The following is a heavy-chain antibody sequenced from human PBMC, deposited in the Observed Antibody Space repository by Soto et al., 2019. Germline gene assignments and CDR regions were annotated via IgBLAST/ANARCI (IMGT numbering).Heavy chain of an antibody. V-gene: IGHV5-10-1*01. J-gene: IGHJ5*02. CDR1: GYRFTTDW. CDR3: ARLRIAAPGDPGP. Sequence: GESLKISCKGSGYRFTTDWISWVRQMPGKGLEWMGTIDPSDSYTNYSPSFQGHVTISADKSISTAYLQWGSLKASDTAVYYCARLRIAAPGDPGPWGQGTLVTAPQ. D-gene: IGHD6-13*01. CDR2: IDPSDSYT.